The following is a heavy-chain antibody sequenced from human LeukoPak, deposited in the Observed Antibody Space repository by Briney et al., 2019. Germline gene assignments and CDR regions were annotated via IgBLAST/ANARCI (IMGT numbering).Heavy chain of an antibody. CDR1: GYTFTSYD. CDR3: ARDVYCSGGNCYYYFDY. CDR2: ISAYNGDT. V-gene: IGHV1-18*01. Sequence: ASAKVSCKASGYTFTSYDIAWVRQAPGQGLEWMAWISAYNGDTNYAQKLQGRVTMTTDTSTSTAYMELTSLNSDDTAVYYCARDVYCSGGNCYYYFDYWGQGTLVTVSS. J-gene: IGHJ4*02. D-gene: IGHD2-15*01.